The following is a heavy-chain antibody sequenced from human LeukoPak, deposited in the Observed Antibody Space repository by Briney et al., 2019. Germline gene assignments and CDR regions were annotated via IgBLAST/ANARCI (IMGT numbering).Heavy chain of an antibody. CDR1: GFTFTSYA. D-gene: IGHD6-13*01. V-gene: IGHV3-23*01. CDR2: ISGSGDST. J-gene: IGHJ4*02. CDR3: AKPVASSWYHFDY. Sequence: GGSLRLSCAASGFTFTSYAMSWVRQAPGKGLERVSDISGSGDSTYYADSVKGRFTISRDNSKNTLYLQMNSLRAEDTAVYYCAKPVASSWYHFDYWGQGTLVTVSS.